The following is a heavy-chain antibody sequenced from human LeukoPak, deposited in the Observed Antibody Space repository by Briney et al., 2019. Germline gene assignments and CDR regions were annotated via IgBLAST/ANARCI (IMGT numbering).Heavy chain of an antibody. CDR1: GVFINNYY. V-gene: IGHV4-59*01. CDR2: VYYSGST. Sequence: PSETLSLTCSVSGVFINNYYWSWVREPPGRGLEWIGYVYYSGSTNYNPSLKSRVTISVDTSKNQFSLKLSSVTAADTAVYYCARSRGYSGYAYDAFDIWGQGTMVTVSS. CDR3: ARSRGYSGYAYDAFDI. D-gene: IGHD5-12*01. J-gene: IGHJ3*02.